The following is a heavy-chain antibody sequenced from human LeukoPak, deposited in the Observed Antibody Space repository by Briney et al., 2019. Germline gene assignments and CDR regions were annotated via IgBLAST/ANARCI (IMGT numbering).Heavy chain of an antibody. D-gene: IGHD2-21*02. CDR2: INSDGSST. CDR1: GFTFSSYW. V-gene: IGHV3-74*01. J-gene: IGHJ4*02. Sequence: GGSLRLSCAASGFTFSSYWMHWVRQAPGKGLVWVSRINSDGSSTSYADSVKGRFTTSRDNAKNTLYLQMNSLRAEDTAVYYCANAGPVVVTGAYWDQGTLVTVSS. CDR3: ANAGPVVVTGAY.